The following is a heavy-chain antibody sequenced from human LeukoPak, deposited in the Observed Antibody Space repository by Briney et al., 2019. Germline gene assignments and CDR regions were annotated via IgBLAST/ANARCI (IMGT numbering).Heavy chain of an antibody. J-gene: IGHJ4*02. CDR2: INQDGSEK. CDR1: GFSFSIYW. D-gene: IGHD2-2*01. Sequence: QTGGSLRLSCAASGFSFSIYWMTWVRQAPGKGLGWVANINQDGSEKYYVDSVKGRSTISRDNAKNSLYLQMNSLRAEDTAVYYCARDPAAWDYWGQGTLVTVSS. CDR3: ARDPAAWDY. V-gene: IGHV3-7*01.